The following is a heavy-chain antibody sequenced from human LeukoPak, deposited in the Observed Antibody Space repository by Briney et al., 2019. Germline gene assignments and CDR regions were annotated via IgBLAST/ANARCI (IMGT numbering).Heavy chain of an antibody. CDR1: GFTFSDYY. J-gene: IGHJ3*02. CDR3: ARALLNVDYGDYPDAFDI. Sequence: GGSLRLSCAASGFTFSDYYMSWIRQAPGKGLEWVSYISSSGSTIYYADSVKGRFTISRDNAKNSLYLQMNSLRAEDTAVYYCARALLNVDYGDYPDAFDIWGQGTMVTVSS. V-gene: IGHV3-11*04. D-gene: IGHD4-17*01. CDR2: ISSSGSTI.